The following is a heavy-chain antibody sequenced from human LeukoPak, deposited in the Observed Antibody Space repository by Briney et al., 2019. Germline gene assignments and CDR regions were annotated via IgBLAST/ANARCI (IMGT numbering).Heavy chain of an antibody. CDR1: GGSISSYY. Sequence: PSETLSLTCTVSGGSISSYYWSWIRQPAGKGLEWIGRIYTSGSTNYTPSLKSRVTMSVDTSKNQFSLKLSSVTAADTAVYYCARASVVPATTDYYYYMDVWGKGTTVTVSS. V-gene: IGHV4-4*07. J-gene: IGHJ6*03. CDR3: ARASVVPATTDYYYYMDV. CDR2: IYTSGST. D-gene: IGHD2-2*01.